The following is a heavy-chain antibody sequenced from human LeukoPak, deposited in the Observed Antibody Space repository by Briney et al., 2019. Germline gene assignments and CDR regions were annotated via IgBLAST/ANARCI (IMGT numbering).Heavy chain of an antibody. CDR2: ISSDGGGT. V-gene: IGHV3-64D*06. Sequence: SGGSLRLSCSASGFTFSSYAMYWVRQAPGKGLEYVSAISSDGGGTYYADSVKGRFTISRDDSKNTLYLQMSSLRAEDTAVCYCVKGNSRYYDRSGYLQPFDYWGQGTLVTVSS. CDR3: VKGNSRYYDRSGYLQPFDY. J-gene: IGHJ4*02. D-gene: IGHD3-22*01. CDR1: GFTFSSYA.